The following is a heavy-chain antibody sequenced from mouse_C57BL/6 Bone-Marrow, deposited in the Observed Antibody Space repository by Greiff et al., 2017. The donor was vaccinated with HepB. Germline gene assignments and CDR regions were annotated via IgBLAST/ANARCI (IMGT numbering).Heavy chain of an antibody. CDR1: GFTFTDYY. J-gene: IGHJ2*01. D-gene: IGHD2-1*01. Sequence: EVQLVESGGGLVQPGGSLSLSCAASGFTFTDYYMSWVRQPPGKALEWLGFIRNKANGYKTEYSASVKGWFTISRNNSQSILYLQMNALRAEDSATYYFARYGNYEGFDYWGQGTTLTVSS. CDR2: IRNKANGYKT. CDR3: ARYGNYEGFDY. V-gene: IGHV7-3*01.